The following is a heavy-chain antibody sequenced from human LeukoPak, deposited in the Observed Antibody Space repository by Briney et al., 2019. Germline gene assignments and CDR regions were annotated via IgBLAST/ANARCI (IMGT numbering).Heavy chain of an antibody. CDR2: IYYSGST. CDR1: GGSISSSSYY. V-gene: IGHV4-39*07. CDR3: ASLAPEPDAFDI. Sequence: PSETLSLTCTVSGGSISSSSYYWGWIRQPPGKGLEWIGSIYYSGSTYYNPSLKSRVTISVDTSKNQFSLNLTSVTAADTAVYYCASLAPEPDAFDIWGQGTMVTVSS. D-gene: IGHD1-14*01. J-gene: IGHJ3*02.